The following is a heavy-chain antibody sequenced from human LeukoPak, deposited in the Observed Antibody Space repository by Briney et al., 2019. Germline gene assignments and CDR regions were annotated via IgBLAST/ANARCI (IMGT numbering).Heavy chain of an antibody. CDR3: ARGGYYGSGRYYFDS. D-gene: IGHD3-3*01. V-gene: IGHV3-74*01. CDR1: GLTFNSYW. J-gene: IGHJ4*02. Sequence: QPGGSLRLSCAASGLTFNSYWMHWVRQAPRKGRVWVSRIKSDGSNTNYADSVKGRFTISRDNAKNTLHLQMNSLRAEDTAVYYCARGGYYGSGRYYFDSWGQGTLVTVSS. CDR2: IKSDGSNT.